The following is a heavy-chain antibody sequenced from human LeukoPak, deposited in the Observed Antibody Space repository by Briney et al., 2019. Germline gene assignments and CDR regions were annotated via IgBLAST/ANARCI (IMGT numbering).Heavy chain of an antibody. V-gene: IGHV3-23*01. CDR1: GFTFSSYA. Sequence: GGSLRLSSAASGFTFSSYAMSWVRQAPGKGLEWVSAISGSGGSTYYADSVKGRFTISRDNSKNTLYLQMNSLRAEDTAVYYCAKEGALVVVAATHFDYWGQGTLVTVSS. CDR2: ISGSGGST. D-gene: IGHD2-15*01. CDR3: AKEGALVVVAATHFDY. J-gene: IGHJ4*02.